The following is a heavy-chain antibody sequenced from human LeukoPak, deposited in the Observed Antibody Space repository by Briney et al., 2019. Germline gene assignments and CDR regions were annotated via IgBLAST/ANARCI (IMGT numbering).Heavy chain of an antibody. J-gene: IGHJ5*02. CDR3: AMASSTSSGWFDP. V-gene: IGHV3-23*01. CDR1: GFTFSSYA. D-gene: IGHD2-2*01. Sequence: GGSLRLSCAASGFTFSSYAMSWVRQVPGKGLEWVSVISGSGGSTYYADSVKGRFTISRDNSKNTLYLQMNSLRAEDMAVYYCAMASSTSSGWFDPWGQGTPVTVSS. CDR2: ISGSGGST.